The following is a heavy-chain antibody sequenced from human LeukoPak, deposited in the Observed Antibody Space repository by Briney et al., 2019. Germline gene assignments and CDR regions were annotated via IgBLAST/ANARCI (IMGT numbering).Heavy chain of an antibody. V-gene: IGHV4-39*01. CDR1: GGSISSSSYY. Sequence: SETLSLTCTVSGGSISSSSYYWGWIRQPPGKGLEWIGSIYYSGSTYYNPSLKSRVTISVDTSKNQFSLKLSSVTAADTAVYYCARVSREYGGNYQFDYWGQGTLVTVSS. D-gene: IGHD4/OR15-4a*01. CDR2: IYYSGST. J-gene: IGHJ4*02. CDR3: ARVSREYGGNYQFDY.